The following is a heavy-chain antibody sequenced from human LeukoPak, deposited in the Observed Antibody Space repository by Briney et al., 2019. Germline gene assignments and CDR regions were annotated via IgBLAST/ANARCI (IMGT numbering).Heavy chain of an antibody. CDR2: LYYSGSN. V-gene: IGHV4-59*11. CDR1: GGSISSLY. Sequence: PSETLSLTCTVSGGSISSLYWSWIPQPPGKGLEGIGYLYYSGSNNYNPSLKSRVTISVGTSRNQFSLKLSSVTAADTAVYYCARAARYYYDTIGAFDVWGQGTMVTVSS. CDR3: ARAARYYYDTIGAFDV. D-gene: IGHD3-22*01. J-gene: IGHJ3*01.